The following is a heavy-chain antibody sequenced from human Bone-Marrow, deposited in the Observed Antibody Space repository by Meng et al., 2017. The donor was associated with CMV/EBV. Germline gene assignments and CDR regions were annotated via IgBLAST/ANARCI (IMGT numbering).Heavy chain of an antibody. V-gene: IGHV1-18*01. CDR2: ISAYNGNT. Sequence: ASVKVSCKASGYTFTSYGISWVRQAPGQGLEWMGWISAYNGNTNYAQKLQGRVTMTTDTSTSTAYMELSSLRSEDTAVYYCARAFHWNPAGGVSQTNWFDPWGQGTLVTVSS. J-gene: IGHJ5*02. CDR1: GYTFTSYG. D-gene: IGHD1-1*01. CDR3: ARAFHWNPAGGVSQTNWFDP.